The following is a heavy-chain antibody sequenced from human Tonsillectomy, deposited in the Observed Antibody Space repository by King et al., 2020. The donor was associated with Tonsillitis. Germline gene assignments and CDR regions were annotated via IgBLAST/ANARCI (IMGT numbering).Heavy chain of an antibody. CDR2: ISGTGGST. D-gene: IGHD6-19*01. V-gene: IGHV3-23*04. CDR1: AFSFGRYT. J-gene: IGHJ4*02. CDR3: AKGLIIPMAGPTSIDY. Sequence: VQLVESGGGLIHPGGSLRLSCAASAFSFGRYTMNWVRQAPGRGLEWVSAISGTGGSTYYADSVKGRFTISRDNSKNTLYLHMNSLRAEDTAKYYCAKGLIIPMAGPTSIDYWGQGTLVTVSP.